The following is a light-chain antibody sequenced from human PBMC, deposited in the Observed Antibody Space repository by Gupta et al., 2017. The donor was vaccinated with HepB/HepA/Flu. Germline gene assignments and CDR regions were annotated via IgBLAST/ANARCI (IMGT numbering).Light chain of an antibody. CDR3: HQNGSSPLT. V-gene: IGKV3-20*01. CDR2: GAS. J-gene: IGKJ4*01. Sequence: DIVWSLSPGTLSLSPGARATRSLMASQSVRSSYLAWYQQKPGQAPRLLISGASSRATGIPDRFSGSGSGTDFTLTISRLEPEDFAVYYCHQNGSSPLTFGGGTKVEIK. CDR1: QSVRSSY.